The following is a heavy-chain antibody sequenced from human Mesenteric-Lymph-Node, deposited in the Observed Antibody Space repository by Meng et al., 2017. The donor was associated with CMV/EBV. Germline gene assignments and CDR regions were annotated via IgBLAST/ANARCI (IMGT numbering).Heavy chain of an antibody. Sequence: GGSLRLSCAASGFTFSRNDMHWVRQPVGKGLEWVSTIGTAGDRSYAGSVKGRFTISRDNAKNSLYLQLNSLRAGDTAVYYCARDRQLFVWGQGTTVTVSS. V-gene: IGHV3-13*01. CDR3: ARDRQLFV. D-gene: IGHD6-13*01. CDR2: IGTAGDR. J-gene: IGHJ6*02. CDR1: GFTFSRND.